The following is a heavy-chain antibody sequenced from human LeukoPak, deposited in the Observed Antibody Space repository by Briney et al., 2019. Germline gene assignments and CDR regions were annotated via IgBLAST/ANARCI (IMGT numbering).Heavy chain of an antibody. CDR1: GYSISSGYY. CDR2: IYHSGST. Sequence: SETLSLTCTVSGYSISSGYYWGWIRQPPGKGLEWIGSIYHSGSTYYNPSLKSQVTISVDTSKNQFSLKLSSVTAADTAVYYCARAPPRITMIVVVTDWYFDLWGRGTLVTVSS. J-gene: IGHJ2*01. D-gene: IGHD3-22*01. V-gene: IGHV4-38-2*02. CDR3: ARAPPRITMIVVVTDWYFDL.